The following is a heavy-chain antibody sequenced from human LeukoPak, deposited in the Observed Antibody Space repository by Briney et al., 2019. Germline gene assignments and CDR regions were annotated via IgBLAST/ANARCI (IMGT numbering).Heavy chain of an antibody. V-gene: IGHV1-3*01. CDR1: GYTFTNYA. D-gene: IGHD6-13*01. CDR2: INGGSGNT. J-gene: IGHJ4*02. Sequence: ASVKVSCKASGYTFTNYAIHWVRQAPGQRLEWMGWINGGSGNTKYSQNFQGRVTMTRNTSISTAYMELSSLRSEDTAVYYCARGSWWAAAGTGDYWGQGTLVTVSS. CDR3: ARGSWWAAAGTGDY.